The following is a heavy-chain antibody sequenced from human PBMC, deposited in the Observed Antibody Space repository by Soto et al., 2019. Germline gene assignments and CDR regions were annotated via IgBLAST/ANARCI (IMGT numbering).Heavy chain of an antibody. J-gene: IGHJ6*02. CDR3: AKQTISYTWDV. V-gene: IGHV4-4*02. CDR1: GASVNSWKL. CDR2: IYPSGTT. D-gene: IGHD2-2*02. Sequence: SGTLSLTCDVSGASVNSWKLGSWVRQPPGRGLEWIGEIYPSGTTNYNPSLKSRVTISIDTSRNQFSLKLDSVTAADTALYYCAKQTISYTWDVWGQGTTVTVSS.